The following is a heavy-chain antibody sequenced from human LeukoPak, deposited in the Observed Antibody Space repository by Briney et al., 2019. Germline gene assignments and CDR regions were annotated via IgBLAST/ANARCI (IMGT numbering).Heavy chain of an antibody. J-gene: IGHJ3*02. CDR3: ARCISDAFDI. CDR1: GFTVSNNY. D-gene: IGHD2-8*01. Sequence: GGSLRLSCAASGFTVSNNYMSWVRQAPGKRLEWVSVIYSGGSTYYADSMKDRFTISRDDSKNTLYLQMNSLRAEDTAMYYCARCISDAFDIWGQGTMVTVSS. CDR2: IYSGGST. V-gene: IGHV3-53*01.